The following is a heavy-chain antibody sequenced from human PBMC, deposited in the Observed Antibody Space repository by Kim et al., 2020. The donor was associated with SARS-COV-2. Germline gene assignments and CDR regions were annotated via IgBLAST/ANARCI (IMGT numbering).Heavy chain of an antibody. CDR1: GGSISSSSYY. D-gene: IGHD1-26*01. Sequence: SETLSLTCTVSGGSISSSSYYWGWIRQPPGKGLEWIGSIYYSGSTYYNPSLKSRVTISVDTSKNQFSLKLSSVTAADTAVYYCARQGQWEQLKYYFDYWGQGTLVTVSS. J-gene: IGHJ4*02. CDR2: IYYSGST. CDR3: ARQGQWEQLKYYFDY. V-gene: IGHV4-39*01.